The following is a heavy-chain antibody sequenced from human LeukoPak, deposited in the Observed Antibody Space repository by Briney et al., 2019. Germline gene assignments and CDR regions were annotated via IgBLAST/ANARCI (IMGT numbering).Heavy chain of an antibody. Sequence: GGSLRLSCAASGFTFSNYAMTWVRQAPGKGLEWLTTSGSDGNTYYSDSVKGRLTTSRDNSKSTLYLQMNSLRVEDTAVYYCARGDGYNDAEYLQHWGQGTLVTVS. CDR3: ARGDGYNDAEYLQH. V-gene: IGHV3-23*01. CDR1: GFTFSNYA. J-gene: IGHJ1*01. CDR2: TSGSDGNT. D-gene: IGHD5-24*01.